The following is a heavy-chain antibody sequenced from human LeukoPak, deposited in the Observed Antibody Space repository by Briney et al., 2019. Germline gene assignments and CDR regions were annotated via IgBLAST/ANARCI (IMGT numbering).Heavy chain of an antibody. J-gene: IGHJ4*02. CDR2: ISGSGGST. V-gene: IGHV3-23*01. CDR3: AKDLYYYDSSGYTN. Sequence: AISGSGGSTYYADSVKGRFTISRDNSKNTLYLQMNSLRAEDTAVYYCAKDLYYYDSSGYTNWGQGTLVTVSS. D-gene: IGHD3-22*01.